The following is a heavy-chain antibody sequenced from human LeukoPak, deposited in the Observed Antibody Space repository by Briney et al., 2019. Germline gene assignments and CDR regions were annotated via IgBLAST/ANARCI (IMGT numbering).Heavy chain of an antibody. D-gene: IGHD3-3*01. Sequence: SETLSLTCAVYGGSFSGYYWSWIRQPPGKGLEWFGEINHSGSTNYNPSLKSRVTISVDTSKNQFSLKLSSVTAADTAVYYCAGFWSGYPNYYYYMDVWGKGTTVTVSS. V-gene: IGHV4-34*01. J-gene: IGHJ6*03. CDR3: AGFWSGYPNYYYYMDV. CDR2: INHSGST. CDR1: GGSFSGYY.